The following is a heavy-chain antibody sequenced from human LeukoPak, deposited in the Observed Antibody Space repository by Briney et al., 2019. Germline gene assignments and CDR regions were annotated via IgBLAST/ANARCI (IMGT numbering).Heavy chain of an antibody. CDR3: ARSGISGSYYAY. CDR2: ISGSGSTI. V-gene: IGHV3-48*03. Sequence: VRQSLEKGLEWISYISGSGSTIYYADSVKGRFTITRDNAKKSLYLQMNSLRAEDTAVYYCARSGISGSYYAYWGQGTLVTVSS. J-gene: IGHJ4*02. D-gene: IGHD1-26*01.